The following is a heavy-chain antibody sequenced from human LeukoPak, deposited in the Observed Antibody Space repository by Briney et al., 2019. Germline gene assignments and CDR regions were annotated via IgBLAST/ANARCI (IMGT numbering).Heavy chain of an antibody. V-gene: IGHV4-59*01. CDR3: ARGSGWPDYYYYMDV. CDR2: IYYSEST. Sequence: SETLSLTCTVPVRSISSYYWSSIRQPPAKGLEWIGYIYYSESTHSNPPLKSRVTISVDTSKNQFALKLGSVTAADTAVYYCARGSGWPDYYYYMDVWGKGTTVTISS. D-gene: IGHD6-19*01. CDR1: VRSISSYY. J-gene: IGHJ6*03.